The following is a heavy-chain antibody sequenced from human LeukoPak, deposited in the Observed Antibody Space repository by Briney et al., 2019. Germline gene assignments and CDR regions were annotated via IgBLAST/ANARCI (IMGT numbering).Heavy chain of an antibody. Sequence: GGSLRLSCSASGFSFSTYAMSWARQAPGKGLEWVSAVNARGYSTYYADSVKGRFTISRDNSKNTVFLQMSSLRVEDTAVYYCANLGSSELRVPASQGNWGQGTLVTVSS. J-gene: IGHJ4*02. D-gene: IGHD2-2*01. CDR3: ANLGSSELRVPASQGN. V-gene: IGHV3-23*01. CDR1: GFSFSTYA. CDR2: VNARGYST.